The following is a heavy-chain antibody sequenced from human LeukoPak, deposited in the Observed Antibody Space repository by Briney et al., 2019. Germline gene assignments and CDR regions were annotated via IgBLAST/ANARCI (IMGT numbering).Heavy chain of an antibody. CDR1: GGSISSSGYY. V-gene: IGHV4-39*01. D-gene: IGHD1-26*01. Sequence: SETLSLTCTVSGGSISSSGYYWGWIRQPPGKGLEWIASIYYGGSTYYNPSLKSRVTISVDTSKNQLSLKLSSLTAADTAAYYCARHEYSGSYYGLSWFDPWGQGTLVTVSS. CDR2: IYYGGST. CDR3: ARHEYSGSYYGLSWFDP. J-gene: IGHJ5*02.